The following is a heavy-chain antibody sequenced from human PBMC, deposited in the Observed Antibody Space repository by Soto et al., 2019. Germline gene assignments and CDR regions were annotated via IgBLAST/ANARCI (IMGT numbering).Heavy chain of an antibody. J-gene: IGHJ4*02. CDR1: GFTFSSYS. CDR3: ARIPRKAAAVGYYYFDY. Sequence: EVQLVESGGGLVQPGGSLRLSCAASGFTFSSYSMNWVRQAPGKGLEWVSYISSSSSTIYYADSVKGRFTISRDNAKNSLYLQLNSRRDEDTAVYYCARIPRKAAAVGYYYFDYWGQGTLVTVSS. D-gene: IGHD6-13*01. V-gene: IGHV3-48*02. CDR2: ISSSSSTI.